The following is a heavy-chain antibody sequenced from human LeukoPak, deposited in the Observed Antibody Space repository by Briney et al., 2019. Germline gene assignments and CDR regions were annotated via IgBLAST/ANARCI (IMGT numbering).Heavy chain of an antibody. V-gene: IGHV3-48*01. J-gene: IGHJ4*02. D-gene: IGHD2/OR15-2a*01. CDR2: ISGDGNAK. CDR1: GFSFSSYS. Sequence: GGSLTLPCAASGFSFSSYSINWVRQAPGKGLEWVSYISGDGNAKHYTDSVKGRFTISRDNAKNALYLQMNSLRAEDTAVYFCARDYVYAFDYWGQGTLVTVSS. CDR3: ARDYVYAFDY.